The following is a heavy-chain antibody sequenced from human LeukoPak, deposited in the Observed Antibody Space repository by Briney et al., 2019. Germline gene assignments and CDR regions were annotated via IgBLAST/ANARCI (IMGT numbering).Heavy chain of an antibody. Sequence: GASVKVSCEASGYTFTSYDINWVRQAPGQGLEWMGWMNSNSGNTGYAQKFQGRLTITRITSISTAYMKLSSLRSEDTAVYYCARGASRSFDYWGQGTLVTVSS. J-gene: IGHJ4*02. D-gene: IGHD2-15*01. CDR2: MNSNSGNT. CDR1: GYTFTSYD. V-gene: IGHV1-8*03. CDR3: ARGASRSFDY.